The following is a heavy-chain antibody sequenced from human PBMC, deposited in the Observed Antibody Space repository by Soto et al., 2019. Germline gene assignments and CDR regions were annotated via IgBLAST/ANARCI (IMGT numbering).Heavy chain of an antibody. V-gene: IGHV3-23*01. CDR3: ARRISASGRGWDY. J-gene: IGHJ4*02. CDR1: GFTFSTYA. Sequence: PGGYLRLSCAASGFTFSTYAMSWVRQAPGKGLEWVSAIANSGGSTFYTDSVRGRFTISRDNSKNTLYLQMNSLRAEDTAVYYCARRISASGRGWDYWGPGTLVTVSS. D-gene: IGHD6-13*01. CDR2: IANSGGST.